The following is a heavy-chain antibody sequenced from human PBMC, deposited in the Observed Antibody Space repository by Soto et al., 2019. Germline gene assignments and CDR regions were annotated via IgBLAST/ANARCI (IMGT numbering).Heavy chain of an antibody. Sequence: ETGGGLVQPGGSLRLSCAASGFTFSHYWMTWVRQAPGKGLEWVANMKEDGSDKNYVDSVKGRFTISRDNAKNSLYLQMNSLRAEDTAMYYCARGGSESDYWGQGTLVTVSS. V-gene: IGHV3-7*01. CDR3: ARGGSESDY. J-gene: IGHJ4*02. CDR2: MKEDGSDK. CDR1: GFTFSHYW. D-gene: IGHD3-16*01.